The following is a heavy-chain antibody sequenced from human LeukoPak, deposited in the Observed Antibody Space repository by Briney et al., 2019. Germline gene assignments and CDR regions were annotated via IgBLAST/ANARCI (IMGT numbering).Heavy chain of an antibody. J-gene: IGHJ4*02. CDR1: GFTFSSYA. D-gene: IGHD2-2*01. Sequence: GGSLRLSCAASGFTFSSYAMSWVRQAPGKGLEWVSAISGSGGSTYYADSVKGRFTISRDNSKNTLYLQMNSLRAEDTAVYYCAKDQDIAVVPAAIGFDYWGQGTLVTVSS. V-gene: IGHV3-23*01. CDR3: AKDQDIAVVPAAIGFDY. CDR2: ISGSGGST.